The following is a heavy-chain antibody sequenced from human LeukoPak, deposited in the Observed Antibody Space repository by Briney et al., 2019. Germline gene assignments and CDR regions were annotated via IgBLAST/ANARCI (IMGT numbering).Heavy chain of an antibody. CDR3: ARGGGMRSWYDFDY. J-gene: IGHJ4*02. D-gene: IGHD6-13*01. CDR2: IKEAGSEK. CDR1: GFTFSNYW. Sequence: GGSLRLSCAASGFTFSNYWMSWVRQAPGKGLEFMANIKEAGSEKYYVDSVRGRFTISRDNDKNLVHLQMNSLRAEDTAVYYCARGGGMRSWYDFDYWGQGTLVTVSS. V-gene: IGHV3-7*04.